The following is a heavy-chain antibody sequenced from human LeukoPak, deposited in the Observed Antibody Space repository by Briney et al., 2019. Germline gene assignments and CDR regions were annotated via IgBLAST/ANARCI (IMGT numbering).Heavy chain of an antibody. D-gene: IGHD6-13*01. CDR3: ARKEARYSSSWYGRSNWFDP. CDR1: GGSFSGNY. Sequence: SETLSLTCAVYGGSFSGNYWSWSRQPPGKGLEWIGEINHSGSTNYNPSLKSRVTISVDTSKNQFSLKLSSVTAADTAVYYCARKEARYSSSWYGRSNWFDPWGQGTLVTVSS. CDR2: INHSGST. J-gene: IGHJ5*02. V-gene: IGHV4-34*01.